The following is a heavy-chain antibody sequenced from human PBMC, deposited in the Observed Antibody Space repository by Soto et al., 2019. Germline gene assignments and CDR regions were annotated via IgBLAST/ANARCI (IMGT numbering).Heavy chain of an antibody. Sequence: EVQLVESGGGLVQPGGSLRLSCAASGFTVSSNYMSWVRQAPGKGLEWVSVIYSGGSTYYADSVEGRFTISRHNSKNTLYLLMNSLRAEDTAVYYCARDFRPPYGVRYFDYWGQGTLVTVSS. D-gene: IGHD4-17*01. CDR1: GFTVSSNY. CDR2: IYSGGST. V-gene: IGHV3-53*04. CDR3: ARDFRPPYGVRYFDY. J-gene: IGHJ4*02.